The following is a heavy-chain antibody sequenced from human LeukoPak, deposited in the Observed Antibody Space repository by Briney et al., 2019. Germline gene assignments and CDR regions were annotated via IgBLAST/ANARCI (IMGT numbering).Heavy chain of an antibody. CDR2: IWYDGSNK. Sequence: PGRSLRLSCAASGFTFSSYGMHWVRQAPGKGLEWVAVIWYDGSNKYYADSVKGRFTISRDNSKNTLYLQMNSLRAEDTAVYYCARDYRAVAGYYFDYWGRGTLVTVSS. CDR3: ARDYRAVAGYYFDY. CDR1: GFTFSSYG. D-gene: IGHD6-19*01. J-gene: IGHJ4*02. V-gene: IGHV3-33*01.